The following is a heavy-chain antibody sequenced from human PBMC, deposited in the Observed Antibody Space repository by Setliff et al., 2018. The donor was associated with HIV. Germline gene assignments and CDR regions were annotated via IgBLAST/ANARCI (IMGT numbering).Heavy chain of an antibody. V-gene: IGHV4-59*01. CDR3: AREKGGDAAQDAFDI. CDR1: GGSISSYY. D-gene: IGHD3-16*01. Sequence: SETLSLTCTVTGGSISSYYWSWIRQPPGKGLEWIGYIYYSGSTNYNPSLKSRLTISVDTSKNQFSLKLSSVTAADTAVYYCAREKGGDAAQDAFDIWGQGTMVTVSS. CDR2: IYYSGST. J-gene: IGHJ3*02.